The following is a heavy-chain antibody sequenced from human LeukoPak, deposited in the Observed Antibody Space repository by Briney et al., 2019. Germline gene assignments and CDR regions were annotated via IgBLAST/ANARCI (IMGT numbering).Heavy chain of an antibody. CDR2: ISSNGGST. J-gene: IGHJ4*02. V-gene: IGHV3-64D*06. D-gene: IGHD5-12*01. CDR1: GFTFSRYA. Sequence: PGGSLRLSCSASGFTFSRYAMHWVRQAPGKGLEYVSAISSNGGSTYYADSVKGRFTISRDNPKNTLYLQMSSLRAEDTAVYYCVKDGGYSGYETFGYWGQGTLVTVSS. CDR3: VKDGGYSGYETFGY.